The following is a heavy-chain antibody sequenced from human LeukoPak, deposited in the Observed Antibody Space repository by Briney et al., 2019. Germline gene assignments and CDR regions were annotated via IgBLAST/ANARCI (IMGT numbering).Heavy chain of an antibody. J-gene: IGHJ4*02. CDR3: ARRDSGSYYSY. V-gene: IGHV4-39*01. CDR2: IYYSGST. D-gene: IGHD1-26*01. CDR1: GGSISSSSYY. Sequence: SETLSLTXTVSGGSISSSSYYWGWIRQPPGKGLEWIGSIYYSGSTYYNPSLKSRVTISVDTSKNQFSLKLSSVTAADTAVYYCARRDSGSYYSYWGQGTLVTVSS.